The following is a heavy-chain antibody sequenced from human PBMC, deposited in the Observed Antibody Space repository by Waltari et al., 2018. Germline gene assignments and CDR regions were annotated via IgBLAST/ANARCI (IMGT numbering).Heavy chain of an antibody. CDR3: ARDPLSSSSRYFDY. D-gene: IGHD6-6*01. CDR2: IWYDGSNK. Sequence: QVQLVESGGGVVQPGRSLRLSCAASGFTFSSYGMHWVRQAPGKGLEWVAVIWYDGSNKYYADSVKGRFTISRDNSKNTLYLQMNSLRAEDTAVYYCARDPLSSSSRYFDYWGQGTLVTVSS. V-gene: IGHV3-33*01. CDR1: GFTFSSYG. J-gene: IGHJ4*02.